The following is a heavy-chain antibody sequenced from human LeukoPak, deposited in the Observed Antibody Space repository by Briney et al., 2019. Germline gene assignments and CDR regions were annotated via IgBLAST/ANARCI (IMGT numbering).Heavy chain of an antibody. CDR2: IYYSGST. J-gene: IGHJ4*02. Sequence: SETLSLTCNVFGNSISSYYWSWIRQPPGKGLEWIGYIYYSGSTNYNPSLKSRVTISVDTSKKQFSLKLSSVTAADTAVYYCARVGFKQPDLWGQGTLVTVSS. V-gene: IGHV4-59*12. CDR3: ARVGFKQPDL. D-gene: IGHD6-13*01. CDR1: GNSISSYY.